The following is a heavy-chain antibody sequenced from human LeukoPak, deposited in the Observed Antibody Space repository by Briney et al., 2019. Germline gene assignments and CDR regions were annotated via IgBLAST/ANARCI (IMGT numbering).Heavy chain of an antibody. CDR2: ISSSSSYI. Sequence: GGSLRLSCAASGFTFSSYSMNWVRQAPGKGLEWVSSISSSSSYIHYADSVKGRFTISRDNAKDSLFLQMNSRRVEDTAVYYCARDRGSGYASGLDAFDIWGQGTMVTVSS. CDR1: GFTFSSYS. V-gene: IGHV3-21*01. CDR3: ARDRGSGYASGLDAFDI. D-gene: IGHD6-19*01. J-gene: IGHJ3*02.